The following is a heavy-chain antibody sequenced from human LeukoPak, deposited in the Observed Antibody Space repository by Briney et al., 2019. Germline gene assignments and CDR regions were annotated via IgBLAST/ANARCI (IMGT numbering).Heavy chain of an antibody. V-gene: IGHV1-8*01. CDR2: MNPNSGKT. D-gene: IGHD3-3*01. CDR3: ARSAYYDFWSGYYLSYYYYYMDV. CDR1: GYTFTSYD. J-gene: IGHJ6*03. Sequence: ASVKVSCKASGYTFTSYDINWVRQATGQGLEWMGWMNPNSGKTGYAQKFQGRVTMTRNTSISTAYMELSSLRSEDTAVYYCARSAYYDFWSGYYLSYYYYYMDVWGKGTTVTVSS.